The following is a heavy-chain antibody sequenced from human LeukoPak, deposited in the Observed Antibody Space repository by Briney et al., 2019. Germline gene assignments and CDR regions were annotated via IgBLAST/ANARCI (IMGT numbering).Heavy chain of an antibody. J-gene: IGHJ4*02. CDR2: ISDGDDST. CDR3: VKFFLTYLAGGTGSR. V-gene: IGHV3-23*01. Sequence: GGSLRLSCAASGFPFSTYAMSWVRQAPGMRLEWVSSISDGDDSTHYADSVEGRFTISRDNSKNTLYLQMNCLRAEDTALYYCVKFFLTYLAGGTGSRWGQGTLVTVSS. D-gene: IGHD3-10*01. CDR1: GFPFSTYA.